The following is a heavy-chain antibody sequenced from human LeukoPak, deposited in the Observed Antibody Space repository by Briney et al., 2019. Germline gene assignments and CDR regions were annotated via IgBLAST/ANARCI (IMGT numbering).Heavy chain of an antibody. V-gene: IGHV4-39*01. CDR3: ARQKDDILTGYVDY. Sequence: PSETLSLTCTVSGGSISSSSYYWGWIRQPPGKGLEWIGSIYYSGSTYYNPSLKSRVTISVDTSKNQFSLKLSSVTAADTAVYYCARQKDDILTGYVDYWGQGTLVTVSS. CDR1: GGSISSSSYY. D-gene: IGHD3-9*01. CDR2: IYYSGST. J-gene: IGHJ4*02.